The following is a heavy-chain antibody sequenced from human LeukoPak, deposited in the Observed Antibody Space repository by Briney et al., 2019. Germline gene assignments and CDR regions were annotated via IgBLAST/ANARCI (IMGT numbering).Heavy chain of an antibody. D-gene: IGHD3-10*01. CDR1: GYSFTIFG. V-gene: IGHV1-18*01. J-gene: IGHJ4*02. CDR3: ARNYLGSGSEDY. Sequence: GASVKVSCTASGYSFTIFGITWMRQAHGQGLGWMGWISRHNGNTDYAQRFRGRVTLTIDTSTTTADMELRNLIPDDTAVYYCARNYLGSGSEDYWGQGTLVTVSS. CDR2: ISRHNGNT.